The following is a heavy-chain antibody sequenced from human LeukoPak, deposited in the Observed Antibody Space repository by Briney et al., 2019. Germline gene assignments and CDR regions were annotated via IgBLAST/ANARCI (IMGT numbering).Heavy chain of an antibody. V-gene: IGHV1-69*13. D-gene: IGHD3-22*01. CDR1: GGTFSSYA. Sequence: SVKVSCKASGGTFSSYAISWVRQAPGQGLEWMGGIIPIFGTANYAQKFQGRVTITADESMSTAYMELSSLRSEDTAVYYCASMGSSGYNYYYGMDVWGQGTTVTVSS. J-gene: IGHJ6*02. CDR3: ASMGSSGYNYYYGMDV. CDR2: IIPIFGTA.